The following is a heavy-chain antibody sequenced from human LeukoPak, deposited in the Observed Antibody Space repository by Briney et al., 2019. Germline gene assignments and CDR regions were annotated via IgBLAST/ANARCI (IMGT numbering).Heavy chain of an antibody. Sequence: SETLSLTCTVSGGSISSSSYYWGWIRQPPGKGLEWIGTIYYSGSTFYNPSLKSRVTVSVDTSKNQFSLKLSSLTAADTAVYYCARDKDPYGSGSWYMDVWGKGTTVTISS. J-gene: IGHJ6*03. V-gene: IGHV4-39*07. D-gene: IGHD3-10*01. CDR2: IYYSGST. CDR3: ARDKDPYGSGSWYMDV. CDR1: GGSISSSSYY.